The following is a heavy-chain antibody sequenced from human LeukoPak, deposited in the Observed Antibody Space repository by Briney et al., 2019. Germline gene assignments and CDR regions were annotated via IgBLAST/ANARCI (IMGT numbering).Heavy chain of an antibody. CDR3: ARDHSTSSSYFDF. Sequence: GGSLRLSCAASGFTFSSYAMNWVRQAPGKGLELVAVIWYDGSNKYYADSVKGRFTISRDNSKNTLFLQMNSLRAEDTAVYYCARDHSTSSSYFDFWGQGTLVTVSS. V-gene: IGHV3-33*01. D-gene: IGHD6-6*01. CDR1: GFTFSSYA. CDR2: IWYDGSNK. J-gene: IGHJ4*02.